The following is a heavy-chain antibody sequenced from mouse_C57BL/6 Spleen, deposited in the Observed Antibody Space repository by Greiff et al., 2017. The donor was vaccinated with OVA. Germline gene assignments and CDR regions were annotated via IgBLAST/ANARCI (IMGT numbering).Heavy chain of an antibody. CDR3: ARERGSNYVDWYFDV. D-gene: IGHD2-5*01. J-gene: IGHJ1*03. CDR2: ISDGGSYT. CDR1: GFTFSSYA. Sequence: EVHLVESGGGLVKPGGSLKLSCAASGFTFSSYAMSWVRQTPEKRLEWVATISDGGSYTYYPDNVKGRFTISRDNAKNNLYLQMSHLKSEDTAMYYCARERGSNYVDWYFDVWGTRTTGTGSP. V-gene: IGHV5-4*01.